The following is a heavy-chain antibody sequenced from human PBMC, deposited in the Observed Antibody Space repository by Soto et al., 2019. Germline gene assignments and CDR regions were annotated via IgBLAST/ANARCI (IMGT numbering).Heavy chain of an antibody. CDR3: AKGRGGSGSLPPRVDF. CDR2: ISGGGDTT. J-gene: IGHJ4*02. CDR1: GFTFNNYA. V-gene: IGHV3-23*01. D-gene: IGHD3-10*01. Sequence: EVQLLESGGGLVQPGGSLRLSCAASGFTFNNYAMTWVRQAPGKGLEWVSAISGGGDTTSYADSVKGRFTVSRDGAKNTLYLQMTSLRAEATALYYCAKGRGGSGSLPPRVDFWGQGTLVTVSS.